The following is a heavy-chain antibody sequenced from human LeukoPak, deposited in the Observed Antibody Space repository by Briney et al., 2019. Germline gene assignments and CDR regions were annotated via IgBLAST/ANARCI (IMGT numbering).Heavy chain of an antibody. CDR3: ARRSIVVVVAANWFDP. V-gene: IGHV4-4*07. CDR1: GDSISDDY. D-gene: IGHD2-15*01. J-gene: IGHJ5*02. CDR2: IHSGGTT. Sequence: SETLSLTCTVSGDSISDDYYTWMRQPAGKGLEWIGRIHSGGTTNYNPSLMSRVTISVDKSKNQFSLKLSSVTAADTAVYYCARRSIVVVVAANWFDPWGQGTLVTVSS.